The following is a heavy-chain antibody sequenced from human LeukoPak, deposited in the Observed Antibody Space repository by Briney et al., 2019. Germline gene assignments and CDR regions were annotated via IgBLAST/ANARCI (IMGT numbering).Heavy chain of an antibody. CDR2: TYYRSKWYN. Sequence: SQTLSLTCAISGDSVSSNSAAWNWIRQSPSRGLEWLGRTYYRSKWYNDYAVSVKSRITINPDTSKNQFSLKLSSVTAADTAVYYCARDFWGSSSWYGANYYYYYMDVWGKGTTVTVSS. D-gene: IGHD6-13*01. J-gene: IGHJ6*03. V-gene: IGHV6-1*01. CDR1: GDSVSSNSAA. CDR3: ARDFWGSSSWYGANYYYYYMDV.